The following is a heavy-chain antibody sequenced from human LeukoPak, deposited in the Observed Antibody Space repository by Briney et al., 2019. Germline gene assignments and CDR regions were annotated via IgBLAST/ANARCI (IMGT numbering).Heavy chain of an antibody. CDR3: ARRPNYTYYYGSGSRGFDY. Sequence: PSETLSLTCAVYGGSFSGYYWSWIRQPPGKGLEWIGEINHSGSTNCNPSLKSRVTISVDTSKNQFSLKLSSVTAADTAVYYCARRPNYTYYYGSGSRGFDYWGQGTLVTVSS. CDR1: GGSFSGYY. D-gene: IGHD3-10*01. CDR2: INHSGST. J-gene: IGHJ4*02. V-gene: IGHV4-34*01.